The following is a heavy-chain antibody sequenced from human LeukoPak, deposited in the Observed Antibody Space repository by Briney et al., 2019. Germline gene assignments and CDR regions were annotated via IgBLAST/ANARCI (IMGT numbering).Heavy chain of an antibody. CDR2: ISWNSGSI. CDR3: AKALLWFGELLAGPSFDY. Sequence: GGSLRLSCAASGFTFSSYAMSWVRQAPGKGLEWVSGISWNSGSIGYADSVKGRFTISRDNAKNSLYLQMNSLRAEDTALYYCAKALLWFGELLAGPSFDYWGQGTLVTVSS. J-gene: IGHJ4*02. V-gene: IGHV3-9*01. CDR1: GFTFSSYA. D-gene: IGHD3-10*01.